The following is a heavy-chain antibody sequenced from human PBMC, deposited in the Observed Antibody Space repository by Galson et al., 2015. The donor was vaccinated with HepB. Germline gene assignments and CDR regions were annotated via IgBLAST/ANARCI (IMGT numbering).Heavy chain of an antibody. Sequence: SLRLSCAASGFTFSSYAMHWVRQAPGKGLEWVAVISYDGSNKYYADSVKGRFTISRDNSKNTLYLQMNSLRAEDTDVYYCARVPRQWLVRVAWYFDLWGRGTLVTVSS. J-gene: IGHJ2*01. CDR1: GFTFSSYA. D-gene: IGHD6-19*01. CDR3: ARVPRQWLVRVAWYFDL. CDR2: ISYDGSNK. V-gene: IGHV3-30*04.